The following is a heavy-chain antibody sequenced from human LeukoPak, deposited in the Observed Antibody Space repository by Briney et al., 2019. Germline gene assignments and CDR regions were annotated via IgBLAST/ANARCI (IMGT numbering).Heavy chain of an antibody. D-gene: IGHD5-18*01. CDR2: ISGSGGST. CDR1: GFTFSSYA. Sequence: GSLRLSCAAFGFTFSSYAMSWVRQAPGKGLEWVSAISGSGGSTYYADSVKGRVTISRDNSKNTLYLQMNSLRAEDTAVYYCARGGYSYGYGGSYQVDYWGQGTLVAVSS. J-gene: IGHJ4*02. CDR3: ARGGYSYGYGGSYQVDY. V-gene: IGHV3-23*01.